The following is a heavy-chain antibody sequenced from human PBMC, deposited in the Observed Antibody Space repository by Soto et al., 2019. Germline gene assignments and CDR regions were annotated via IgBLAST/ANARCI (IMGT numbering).Heavy chain of an antibody. V-gene: IGHV3-30-3*01. CDR2: ILSDGSNK. J-gene: IGHJ4*02. CDR3: ARDDEGGSDCDLGY. Sequence: QVQLVESGGGVVQPGRSLRLSCAVSGFTLSSHAMHWVRQAPGKGLGWVALILSDGSNKYYADSVKGRFTTSRDNSKNTMYLQMNSLRVEDTAVYYCARDDEGGSDCDLGYWGQGALVTVSS. D-gene: IGHD1-26*01. CDR1: GFTLSSHA.